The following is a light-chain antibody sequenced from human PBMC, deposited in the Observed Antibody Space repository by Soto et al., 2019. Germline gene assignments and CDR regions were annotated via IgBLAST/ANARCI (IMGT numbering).Light chain of an antibody. J-gene: IGLJ3*02. CDR3: AIWDDSVDGWV. V-gene: IGLV1-36*01. CDR2: YDD. Sequence: QSVLTQPPSVSEAPGQRVTISCSGSNVGNKAVNWYQQLPGKAPKLLLYYDDMLSSGVSDQFSGSKSGTSASLAISGLQNDDDGDYYCAIWDDSVDGWVFGGGTKLTVL. CDR1: NVGNKA.